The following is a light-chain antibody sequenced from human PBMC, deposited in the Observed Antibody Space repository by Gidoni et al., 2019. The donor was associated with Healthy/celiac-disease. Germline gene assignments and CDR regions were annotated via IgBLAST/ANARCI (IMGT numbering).Light chain of an antibody. Sequence: DIQMTHSPSSLSASVGDRVTITCQASQDISNYLNWYQQKPGKAPKLLIYDASNLETGVPSRFSGSGSGTDFTFTISSLEPEDIATYYWQQYDNLRLTFGGGTKVEIK. CDR2: DAS. CDR3: QQYDNLRLT. J-gene: IGKJ4*01. CDR1: QDISNY. V-gene: IGKV1-33*01.